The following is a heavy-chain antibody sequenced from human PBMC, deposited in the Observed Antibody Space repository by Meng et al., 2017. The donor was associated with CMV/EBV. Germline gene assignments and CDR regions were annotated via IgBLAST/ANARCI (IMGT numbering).Heavy chain of an antibody. Sequence: GESLKISCAASGFTFSSYAMHWVRQAPGKGLEWVAVISYGGSNKYYADSVKGRFTISRDNSKNTLYLQMNSLRAEDTAVYYCARDRYYDSSGYALSYYFDYWGQGTLVTVSS. CDR3: ARDRYYDSSGYALSYYFDY. J-gene: IGHJ4*02. CDR2: ISYGGSNK. V-gene: IGHV3-30-3*01. D-gene: IGHD3-22*01. CDR1: GFTFSSYA.